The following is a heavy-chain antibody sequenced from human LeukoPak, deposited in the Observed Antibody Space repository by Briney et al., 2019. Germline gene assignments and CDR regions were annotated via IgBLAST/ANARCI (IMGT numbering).Heavy chain of an antibody. Sequence: GGSLRLSCAASGFTFSSYAMHWVRQAPGKGLEWVAVISYDGSNKYYADSVKGRFTISRDNSKNTLYLQMNSLRAEDTAVYYCARGERYDYGGYRLIWGQGTLVTVSS. D-gene: IGHD4-17*01. CDR2: ISYDGSNK. J-gene: IGHJ1*01. V-gene: IGHV3-30-3*01. CDR3: ARGERYDYGGYRLI. CDR1: GFTFSSYA.